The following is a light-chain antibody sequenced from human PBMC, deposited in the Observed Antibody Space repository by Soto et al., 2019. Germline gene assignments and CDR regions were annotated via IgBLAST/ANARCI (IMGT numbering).Light chain of an antibody. CDR3: QQRSNWPPT. J-gene: IGKJ1*01. Sequence: EIVLTQSPATLSLSPGEGATLSCRASQSVSSYLACYQQKPGQAPRLLIYDAPNRATGIPARFSGSGSGTDFNLTISSLEPEDFAVYYCQQRSNWPPTFGQGTKVEIK. CDR1: QSVSSY. CDR2: DAP. V-gene: IGKV3-11*01.